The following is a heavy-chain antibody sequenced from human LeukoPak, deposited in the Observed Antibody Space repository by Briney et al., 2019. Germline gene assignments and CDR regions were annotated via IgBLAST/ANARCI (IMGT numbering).Heavy chain of an antibody. V-gene: IGHV3-30*04. CDR1: GFTLSNYA. D-gene: IGHD2-2*01. J-gene: IGHJ4*02. CDR3: ARDYSLRVPAAIAY. Sequence: QPGRSLRLSCAASGFTLSNYAMHWVRQAPGKGLEWVAVISYDGSNKYYADSVKGRFTISRDNSKNTLYLQMNSLRAEDTAVYYCARDYSLRVPAAIAYWGQGTLVTVSS. CDR2: ISYDGSNK.